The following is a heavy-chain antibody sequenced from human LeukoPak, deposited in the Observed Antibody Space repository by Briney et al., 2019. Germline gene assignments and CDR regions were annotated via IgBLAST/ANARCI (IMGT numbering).Heavy chain of an antibody. CDR1: GGTFSSYA. J-gene: IGHJ4*02. CDR2: IIPIFGTA. V-gene: IGHV1-69*05. CDR3: ARDNVGPYDFWSGYQFDY. Sequence: SVKVSFKASGGTFSSYAISWVQQAPGQGLEWMGGIIPIFGTANYAQKFQGRVTITTDESTSTAYMELSSLRSEDTAVYYCARDNVGPYDFWSGYQFDYWGQGTLVTVSS. D-gene: IGHD3-3*01.